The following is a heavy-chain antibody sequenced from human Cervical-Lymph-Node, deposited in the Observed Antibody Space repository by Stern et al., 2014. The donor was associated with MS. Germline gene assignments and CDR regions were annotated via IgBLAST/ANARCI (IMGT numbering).Heavy chain of an antibody. CDR3: ARFLPPTIAAPDY. V-gene: IGHV5-51*01. D-gene: IGHD6-6*01. CDR2: IYPGDADT. Sequence: VQLVESGAEVKKPGESLKISCKGSGYSFTSYWIGWVRQMPGKGLEWMGVIYPGDADTRYSPSFQGQVTISADKSISTAYLQWSSLKASDTAMYYCARFLPPTIAAPDYWGQGTLVTVSS. CDR1: GYSFTSYW. J-gene: IGHJ4*02.